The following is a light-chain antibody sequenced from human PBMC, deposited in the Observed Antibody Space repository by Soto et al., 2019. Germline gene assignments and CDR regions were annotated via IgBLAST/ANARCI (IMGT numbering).Light chain of an antibody. CDR1: QSVSSN. CDR3: QQYNNWPPWT. J-gene: IGKJ1*01. Sequence: EIVMTQSPATLSVSPGERATLSCRASQSVSSNLAWYQQKPGQAPRLLIYGASTSATGIPDRFSGSGSRTEFTLTISSLPSEDFAVYYCQQYNNWPPWTFGQGTKVEIK. CDR2: GAS. V-gene: IGKV3-15*01.